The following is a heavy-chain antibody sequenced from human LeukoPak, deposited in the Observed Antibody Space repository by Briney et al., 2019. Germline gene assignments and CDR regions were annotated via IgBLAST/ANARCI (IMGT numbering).Heavy chain of an antibody. J-gene: IGHJ6*03. V-gene: IGHV4-61*02. CDR2: IYTSGST. D-gene: IGHD5-12*01. CDR1: GGSISSGSYY. CDR3: ARDLRGYSGYDYPPYYYYYMDV. Sequence: PSQTLSLTCTVSGGSISSGSYYWSWIRQPAGKGLEWIVRIYTSGSTNYNPSPKSRVTISVDTSKNQFSLKLSSVAAADTAVYYCARDLRGYSGYDYPPYYYYYMDVWGKGTTVTVSS.